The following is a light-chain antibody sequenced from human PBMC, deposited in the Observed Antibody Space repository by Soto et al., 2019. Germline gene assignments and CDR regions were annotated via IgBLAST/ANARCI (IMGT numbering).Light chain of an antibody. Sequence: DIQMTQSPSSVSASVGDIVTITCRASQGISTNLVWYQQKPGKAPRLLIYAASSLQSGVPSRFSGSGSGTDFTLTISSLQPADFATYYCQQANSFPFTFGPGTKVDIK. CDR3: QQANSFPFT. J-gene: IGKJ3*01. V-gene: IGKV1D-12*01. CDR1: QGISTN. CDR2: AAS.